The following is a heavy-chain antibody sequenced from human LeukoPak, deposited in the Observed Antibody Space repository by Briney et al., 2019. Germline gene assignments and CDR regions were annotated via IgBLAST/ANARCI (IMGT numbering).Heavy chain of an antibody. D-gene: IGHD3-22*01. V-gene: IGHV4-39*07. CDR3: GRVIGNMSRSSGYYLYYYYYYMDV. Sequence: PSETLSLTCTVSGGSISSSSYYWGWIRQPPGKGLEWIGSIYYSGSTYYNPSLKSRVTISVDTSKNQFSLKLSSVTAADTAVYYCGRVIGNMSRSSGYYLYYYYYYMDVWGKGDHGHRLL. J-gene: IGHJ6*03. CDR2: IYYSGST. CDR1: GGSISSSSYY.